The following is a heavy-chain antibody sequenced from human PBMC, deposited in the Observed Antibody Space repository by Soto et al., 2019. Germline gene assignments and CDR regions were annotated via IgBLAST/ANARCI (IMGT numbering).Heavy chain of an antibody. V-gene: IGHV3-23*01. CDR3: AKDYFHPLDPWQQLVRDYYYGMDV. J-gene: IGHJ6*02. CDR1: GFTFSSYA. D-gene: IGHD6-13*01. CDR2: ISGSGGST. Sequence: GGSLRLSCAASGFTFSSYAMSWVRQAPGKGLEWVSAISGSGGSTYYADSVKGRFTISRDNSKNTLYLQMISLRAEDTAVYYCAKDYFHPLDPWQQLVRDYYYGMDVWGQGTTVTVSS.